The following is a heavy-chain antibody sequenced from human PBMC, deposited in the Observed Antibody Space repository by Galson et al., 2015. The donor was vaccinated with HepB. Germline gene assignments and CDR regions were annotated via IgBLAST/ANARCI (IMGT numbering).Heavy chain of an antibody. CDR1: GYTFTSYD. D-gene: IGHD2-2*01. J-gene: IGHJ3*02. CDR3: ARGKVVVVPAAMDLSGGAFDI. V-gene: IGHV1-8*01. CDR2: MNPNSGNT. Sequence: SVKVSCKASGYTFTSYDINWVRQATGQGLEWMGWMNPNSGNTGYAQKFQGRVTMTRNTSISTAYMELSSLRSEDTAVYYCARGKVVVVPAAMDLSGGAFDIWGQGTMVTVSS.